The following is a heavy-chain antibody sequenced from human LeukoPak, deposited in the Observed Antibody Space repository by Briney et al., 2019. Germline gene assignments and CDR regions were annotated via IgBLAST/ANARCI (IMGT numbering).Heavy chain of an antibody. J-gene: IGHJ4*02. D-gene: IGHD3-3*01. CDR2: IKQDGSEK. Sequence: GGSLRLSCAASGFTFSSYWMRWVRQAPGKGLEWVANIKQDGSEKYYVDSVKGRFTISRDNAKNSLYLQMNSLRAEDTAVYYCAREGDDFWSGLDYWGQGTLVTVSS. CDR3: AREGDDFWSGLDY. V-gene: IGHV3-7*03. CDR1: GFTFSSYW.